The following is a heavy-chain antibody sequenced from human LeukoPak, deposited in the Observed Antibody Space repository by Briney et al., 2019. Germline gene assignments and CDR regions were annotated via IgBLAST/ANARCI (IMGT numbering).Heavy chain of an antibody. D-gene: IGHD3-10*01. V-gene: IGHV5-51*01. CDR2: IFPHDYDV. J-gene: IGHJ6*02. CDR3: VRSLPGTLLRGYGMDV. Sequence: GESLKISCKTSGYTFTSYWIGWERQTPGKGLECMGVIFPHDYDVRYSPSFQGQVTISADKATNTAYLHWGSLKASDSAMYYCVRSLPGTLLRGYGMDVWGPGTTVTVS. CDR1: GYTFTSYW.